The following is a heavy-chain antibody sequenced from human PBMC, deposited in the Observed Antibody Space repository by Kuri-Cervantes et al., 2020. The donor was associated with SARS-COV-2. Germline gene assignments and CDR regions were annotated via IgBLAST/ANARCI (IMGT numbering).Heavy chain of an antibody. V-gene: IGHV4-38-2*02. CDR3: ARTVTTTPDY. D-gene: IGHD4-11*01. Sequence: GSLRLSCTVSGYPISSGYYWGWIRQPPGKGLEWIGSIYHSGSTYYNPSLKSRVTISVDTSRNQFSLKLSSVTAADTAVYYCARTVTTTPDYWGQGTLVTVSS. CDR1: GYPISSGYY. J-gene: IGHJ4*02. CDR2: IYHSGST.